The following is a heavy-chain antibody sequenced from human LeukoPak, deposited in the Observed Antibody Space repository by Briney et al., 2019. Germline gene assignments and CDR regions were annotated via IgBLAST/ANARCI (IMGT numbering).Heavy chain of an antibody. CDR3: AKILVSAGPFDY. CDR2: IGGSGAST. V-gene: IGHV3-23*01. CDR1: GFTFSSYG. J-gene: IGHJ4*02. Sequence: PGGSLRLSCAACGFTFSSYGMNWVRQAPGKGLEWVSAIGGSGASTYYADSVKGRFTISRDNSKNTLYLQMNSLRAEDTAVYFCAKILVSAGPFDYWGQGTLVTVSS. D-gene: IGHD2-2*01.